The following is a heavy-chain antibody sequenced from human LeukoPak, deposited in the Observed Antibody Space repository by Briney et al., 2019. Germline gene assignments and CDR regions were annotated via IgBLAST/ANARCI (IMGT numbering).Heavy chain of an antibody. CDR2: IRYDGSNK. CDR1: GFTFSSYG. Sequence: PGGSLRLSCAASGFTFSSYGMHWVRQAPGKGLEWVAFIRYDGSNKYYADSVKGRFTISRDNSKNTLYLQMNSLRAEDTAVYYCAKVSGYSYGYRGYYFDYGGQGTLVTVSS. V-gene: IGHV3-30*02. J-gene: IGHJ4*02. CDR3: AKVSGYSYGYRGYYFDY. D-gene: IGHD5-18*01.